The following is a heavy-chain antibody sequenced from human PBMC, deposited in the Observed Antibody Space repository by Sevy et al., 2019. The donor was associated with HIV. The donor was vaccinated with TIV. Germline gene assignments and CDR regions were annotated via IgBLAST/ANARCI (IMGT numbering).Heavy chain of an antibody. Sequence: GGSLRLSCAASGFTFSSYSMNWVRQAPGKGLEWVSSISSSSSYIYYADSVKGRFTISRDNAKNSLYLQMNSLRAEDTAVYYCARTQRERRDTKAFDIWGQGTMVTVSS. J-gene: IGHJ3*02. CDR2: ISSSSSYI. V-gene: IGHV3-21*01. CDR3: ARTQRERRDTKAFDI. D-gene: IGHD1-1*01. CDR1: GFTFSSYS.